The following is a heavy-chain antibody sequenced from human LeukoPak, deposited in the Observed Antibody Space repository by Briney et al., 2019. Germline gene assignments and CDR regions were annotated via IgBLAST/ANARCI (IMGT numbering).Heavy chain of an antibody. V-gene: IGHV1-2*02. CDR2: INPNSGGT. Sequence: ASVKVSCKASGYTFTGYYMHWVRQAPGQGLEWMGWINPNSGGTNYAQKFQGRVTMTRDTSISTAYMELSRLRSDDTAVYYCASPSNQVGATKRVAFDIWGQGTMVTVSS. D-gene: IGHD1-26*01. J-gene: IGHJ3*02. CDR3: ASPSNQVGATKRVAFDI. CDR1: GYTFTGYY.